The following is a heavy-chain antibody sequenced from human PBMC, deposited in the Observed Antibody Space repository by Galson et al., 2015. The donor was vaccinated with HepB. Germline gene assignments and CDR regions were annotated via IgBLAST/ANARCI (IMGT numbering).Heavy chain of an antibody. CDR1: GGSFSGYY. CDR2: INHSGST. Sequence: ETLSLTCAVYGGSFSGYYWSWIRQPPGKGLEWIGEINHSGSTNYNPSLKSRVTLSVDTSKNQFSLKLSSVTAADTAVYYCALRRKSSIAAAGSDGVLDYWGQGTLVTVSS. J-gene: IGHJ4*02. V-gene: IGHV4-34*01. CDR3: ALRRKSSIAAAGSDGVLDY. D-gene: IGHD6-13*01.